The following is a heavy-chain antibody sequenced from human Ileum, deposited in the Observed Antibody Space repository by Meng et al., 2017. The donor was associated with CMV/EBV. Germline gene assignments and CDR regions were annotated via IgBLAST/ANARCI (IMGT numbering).Heavy chain of an antibody. CDR3: TTDPVQGGYLEFDY. D-gene: IGHD3-22*01. J-gene: IGHJ4*02. CDR1: GFTFSNAL. CDR2: IKSKTDGGTT. Sequence: SGFTFSNALISWVRQAPGKGLEWVGRIKSKTDGGTTDYAAPVKGRFTISRDDSKNTLYLQINSLKTEDTAVYYCTTDPVQGGYLEFDYWGQGTLVTVSS. V-gene: IGHV3-15*01.